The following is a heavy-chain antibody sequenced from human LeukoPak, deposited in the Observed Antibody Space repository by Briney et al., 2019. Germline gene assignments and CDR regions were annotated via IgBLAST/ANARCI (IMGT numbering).Heavy chain of an antibody. CDR3: ARDERGYYDILTGYYPFDY. Sequence: ASVKVSCKASGYTFTSYYMHWVRQAPGQGLEWMGIINASGGSTSYAQKFQGRVTMTRDTSTSTVYMELSSLRSEDTAVYYCARDERGYYDILTGYYPFDYWGQGTLVTVSS. D-gene: IGHD3-9*01. CDR1: GYTFTSYY. J-gene: IGHJ4*02. V-gene: IGHV1-46*01. CDR2: INASGGST.